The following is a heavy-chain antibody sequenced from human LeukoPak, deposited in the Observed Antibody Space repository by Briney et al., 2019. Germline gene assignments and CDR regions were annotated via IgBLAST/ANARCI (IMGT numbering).Heavy chain of an antibody. Sequence: GESLKISCKGSGYSFTNYWIGWVRQMPGKGLKWMGIIHPGDSDARYSPSFQGQVTISADKSISTAYLQWSSLKASDTAMYYCARHGISQGYYYMDVWGKGTTVTISS. CDR1: GYSFTNYW. D-gene: IGHD2/OR15-2a*01. V-gene: IGHV5-51*01. J-gene: IGHJ6*03. CDR2: IHPGDSDA. CDR3: ARHGISQGYYYMDV.